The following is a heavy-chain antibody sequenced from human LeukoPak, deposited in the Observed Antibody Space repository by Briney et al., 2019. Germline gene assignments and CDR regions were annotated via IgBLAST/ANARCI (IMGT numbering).Heavy chain of an antibody. CDR1: GGSFSGYY. CDR2: INHSGST. CDR3: ARDSTYYYDSSGFYYNYYGMDV. D-gene: IGHD3-22*01. Sequence: PSETLSLTCAVYGGSFSGYYWSWIRQPPGKGLEWIGEINHSGSTNYNPSLKSRVTISVDTSKNQFSLHLSSVTAADTAVYYCARDSTYYYDSSGFYYNYYGMDVWGQGTTVTVSS. V-gene: IGHV4-34*01. J-gene: IGHJ6*02.